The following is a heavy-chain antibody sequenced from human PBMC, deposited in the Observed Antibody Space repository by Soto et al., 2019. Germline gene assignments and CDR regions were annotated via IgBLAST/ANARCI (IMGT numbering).Heavy chain of an antibody. Sequence: ASVKVSCKASGYTFTSYAMHWVCQAPGQRLEWMGWINAGNGNTKYSQKFQGRVTMTRNTSISTAYMELSSLRSEDTAVYYCARERNMYGMDVWGQGTTVTVSS. CDR1: GYTFTSYA. D-gene: IGHD1-1*01. CDR3: ARERNMYGMDV. V-gene: IGHV1-3*01. J-gene: IGHJ6*02. CDR2: INAGNGNT.